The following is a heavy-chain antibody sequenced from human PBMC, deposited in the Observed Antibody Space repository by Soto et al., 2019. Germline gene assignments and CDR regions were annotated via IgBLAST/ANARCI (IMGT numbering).Heavy chain of an antibody. CDR1: GYTFTSYY. CDR3: ARDQFQAIAAAGTSAFDI. Sequence: ASVKVSCKASGYTFTSYYMHWVRQAPGQGLEWMGIINPSGGSTSYAQKFQGRVTMTRDTSTSTVYMELSSLRSEDTAVYYCARDQFQAIAAAGTSAFDIWGQGTMVTVSS. V-gene: IGHV1-46*03. J-gene: IGHJ3*02. D-gene: IGHD6-13*01. CDR2: INPSGGST.